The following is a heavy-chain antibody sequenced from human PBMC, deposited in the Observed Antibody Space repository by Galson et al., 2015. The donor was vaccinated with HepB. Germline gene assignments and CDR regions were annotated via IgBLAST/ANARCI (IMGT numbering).Heavy chain of an antibody. J-gene: IGHJ4*02. CDR1: GFTFSSYA. CDR3: ARGYPGRAWGLIAVAGKLDY. CDR2: ISGSGGST. Sequence: SLRLSCAASGFTFSSYAMSWVRQAPGKGLEWVSAISGSGGSTYYADSVKGRFTISRDNSKNTLYLQMNSLRAEDTAVYYCARGYPGRAWGLIAVAGKLDYWGQGTLVTVSS. D-gene: IGHD6-19*01. V-gene: IGHV3-23*01.